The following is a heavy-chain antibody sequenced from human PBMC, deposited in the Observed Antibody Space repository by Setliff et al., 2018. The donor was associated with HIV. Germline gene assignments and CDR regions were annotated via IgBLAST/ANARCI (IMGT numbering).Heavy chain of an antibody. CDR1: GGSISNSRYY. CDR2: IYYSGST. CDR3: ASRVYYYDSSGYLREEGFDP. V-gene: IGHV4-39*01. J-gene: IGHJ5*02. D-gene: IGHD3-22*01. Sequence: SETLSLTCAVSGGSISNSRYYWSWIRQPPGKGLEWIGSIYYSGSTHYNPSLKSRVTISVDTSKNQFSLELSFVTAADAAVYYCASRVYYYDSSGYLREEGFDPWGQGTLVTVTS.